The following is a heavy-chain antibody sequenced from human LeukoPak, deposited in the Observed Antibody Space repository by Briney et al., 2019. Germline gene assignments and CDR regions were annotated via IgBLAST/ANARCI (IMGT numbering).Heavy chain of an antibody. D-gene: IGHD1-1*01. J-gene: IGHJ5*02. V-gene: IGHV4-59*01. CDR3: ARGRREVRFDP. Sequence: PSETLSLTCTVSGGSISSYYWSWIRQPPGKGLEWIGYIYYSGSTNYNPSLKSRVTISVATSKNQLPLKLSSVTAPDTAVYYCARGRREVRFDPWGQGTLVTVSS. CDR1: GGSISSYY. CDR2: IYYSGST.